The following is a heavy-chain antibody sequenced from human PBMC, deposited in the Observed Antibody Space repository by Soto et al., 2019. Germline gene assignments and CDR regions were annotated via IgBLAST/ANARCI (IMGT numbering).Heavy chain of an antibody. CDR2: IVPFSDVP. V-gene: IGHV1-69*04. CDR3: ARDGFAYGSGSFLAT. CDR1: GDTFSTYP. Sequence: QVQLVQSGAEVKKPGSSVKISCKASGDTFSTYPITWVRQAPGQGLEWMGRIVPFSDVPNSALKFQGRLTFTADKFTPTAYIELSRLTPADTAFYYCARDGFAYGSGSFLATWGPGTMMIVSS. D-gene: IGHD3-10*01. J-gene: IGHJ5*02.